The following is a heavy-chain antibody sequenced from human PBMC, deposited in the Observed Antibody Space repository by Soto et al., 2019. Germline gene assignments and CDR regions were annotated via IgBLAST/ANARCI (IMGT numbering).Heavy chain of an antibody. V-gene: IGHV5-10-1*01. Sequence: PGESLKISCKGSGYSFTSYWIRWVRQMPGKGLEWMGRIDPSDSYTNYSPSFQGHVTISADKSISTAYLQWSSLKASDTAMYYCARLEYSSSAYYYYGMDVWGQGTTVTVSS. D-gene: IGHD6-6*01. J-gene: IGHJ6*02. CDR2: IDPSDSYT. CDR3: ARLEYSSSAYYYYGMDV. CDR1: GYSFTSYW.